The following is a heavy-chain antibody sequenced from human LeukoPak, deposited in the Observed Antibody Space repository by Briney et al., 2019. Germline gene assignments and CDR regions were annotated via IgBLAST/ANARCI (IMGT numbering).Heavy chain of an antibody. CDR3: ARAWDYGDYFDY. Sequence: PSETLSLTSTVSGGSISSYYWSWIRQPPQKGLEWIGYIYYRGSTNYNPSLKIRVTISVDSSQNQFSLTLSSVTAADSAVYYCARAWDYGDYFDYWGQGTLVTVSS. V-gene: IGHV4-59*01. J-gene: IGHJ4*02. D-gene: IGHD4-17*01. CDR2: IYYRGST. CDR1: GGSISSYY.